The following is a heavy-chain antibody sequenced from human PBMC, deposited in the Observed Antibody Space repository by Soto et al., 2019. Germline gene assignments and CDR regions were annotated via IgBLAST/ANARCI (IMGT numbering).Heavy chain of an antibody. Sequence: QITLKESGPTLVKPTQTLTLTCTFSGFSLSTRGVGVGWIRQPPGKALEWLALLYWDDDEGYSPSLKSRLTTTKDTSKTHVVLIMTNMDPVDTATYYCAHRPRGYTYHFDYWGEGTLVTVSS. CDR1: GFSLSTRGVG. CDR3: AHRPRGYTYHFDY. V-gene: IGHV2-5*02. CDR2: LYWDDDE. J-gene: IGHJ4*02. D-gene: IGHD5-18*01.